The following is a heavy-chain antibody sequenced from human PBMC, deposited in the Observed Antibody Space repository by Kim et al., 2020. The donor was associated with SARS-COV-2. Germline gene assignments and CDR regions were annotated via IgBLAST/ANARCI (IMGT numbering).Heavy chain of an antibody. CDR1: GFTFSDYY. Sequence: GGSLRLSCAASGFTFSDYYMSWVRQAPGKGLEWVSYISSSGTYTYYADSVKGRFTVSRDNAKNSLYLQMNSLRVEDTAVYYCATLRYGSQSDHYFDNWGHGTLVTVSS. J-gene: IGHJ4*01. CDR3: ATLRYGSQSDHYFDN. CDR2: ISSSGTYT. V-gene: IGHV3-11*03. D-gene: IGHD3-10*01.